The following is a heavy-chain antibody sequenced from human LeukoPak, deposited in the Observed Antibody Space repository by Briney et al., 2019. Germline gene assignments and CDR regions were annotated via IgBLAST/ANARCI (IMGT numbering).Heavy chain of an antibody. J-gene: IGHJ4*02. CDR3: ARRLPSSTSGSYFDY. Sequence: GESLKISCKGSGYSFTSYWIGWVRQMPGKGLEWMGIIYPGDSDTRYSPSFQGQVTISADKSISTAYLQWSSLKASDTAMYYCARRLPSSTSGSYFDYWGQGTLVTVSS. D-gene: IGHD1-26*01. V-gene: IGHV5-51*01. CDR1: GYSFTSYW. CDR2: IYPGDSDT.